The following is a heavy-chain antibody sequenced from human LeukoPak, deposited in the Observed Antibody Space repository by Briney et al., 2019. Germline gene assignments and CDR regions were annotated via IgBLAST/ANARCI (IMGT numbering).Heavy chain of an antibody. D-gene: IGHD2-2*01. Sequence: SETLSLTCTVSGGSISSYYWSWIRQPPGKGLEWIGYIYYSGSTNYNPSLESRVTISVDTSKNQFSLKLSSVTAADTAVYYCARDRRHQLLQGEFDYWGQGTLVTVSS. J-gene: IGHJ4*02. CDR3: ARDRRHQLLQGEFDY. CDR2: IYYSGST. CDR1: GGSISSYY. V-gene: IGHV4-59*12.